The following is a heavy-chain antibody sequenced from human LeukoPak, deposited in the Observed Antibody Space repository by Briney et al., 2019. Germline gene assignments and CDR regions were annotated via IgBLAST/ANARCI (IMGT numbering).Heavy chain of an antibody. CDR2: ISSSSSYI. D-gene: IGHD6-13*01. CDR3: ARGVESSSWPYYYYYYMDV. CDR1: GFTFSSYS. Sequence: GGSLRLSCAASGFTFSSYSMNWVRQAPGKGLEWVSSISSSSSYIYYADSVKGRFTISRDNAKNSLYLQINSLRAEDTAVYYCARGVESSSWPYYYYYYMDVWGKGTTVTISS. J-gene: IGHJ6*03. V-gene: IGHV3-21*01.